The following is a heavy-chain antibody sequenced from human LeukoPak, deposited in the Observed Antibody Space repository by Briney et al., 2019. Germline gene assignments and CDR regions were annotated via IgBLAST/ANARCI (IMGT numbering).Heavy chain of an antibody. J-gene: IGHJ4*02. D-gene: IGHD4-17*01. CDR2: IYYSGST. V-gene: IGHV4-59*08. CDR1: GASISSYY. CDR3: ARYGEYSFDY. Sequence: SETLSLTCTVSGASISSYYWSWIRHPPGKGLEWIGYIYYSGSTNYNPSLKSRVTISVDTSKNQFSLKLSSVTAADTAVYYCARYGEYSFDYWGQGTLVTVSS.